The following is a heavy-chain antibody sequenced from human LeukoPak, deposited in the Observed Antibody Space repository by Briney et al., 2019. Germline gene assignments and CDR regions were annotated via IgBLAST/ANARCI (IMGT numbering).Heavy chain of an antibody. CDR2: IKSKTDGGTT. J-gene: IGHJ4*02. V-gene: IGHV3-15*01. CDR1: GFTFSSYW. D-gene: IGHD5-18*01. CDR3: TAVWWIQRR. Sequence: GGSLRLSCAASGFTFSSYWMSWVRQAPGKGLEWVGCIKSKTDGGTTDYAAPVKGRFTISRDDSKNTLYLQMNSLKTEDTAVYYCTAVWWIQRRWGQGTLVTVSS.